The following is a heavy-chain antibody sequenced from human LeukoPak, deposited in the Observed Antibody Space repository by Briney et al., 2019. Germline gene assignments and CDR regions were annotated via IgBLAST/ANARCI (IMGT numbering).Heavy chain of an antibody. CDR1: GGTFSSYA. CDR3: ASGGTTVTLNWFDP. CDR2: LIPIFGIA. V-gene: IGHV1-69*04. J-gene: IGHJ5*02. D-gene: IGHD4-17*01. Sequence: ASVKVSCKASGGTFSSYAISWVRQAPGQGLEWMGRLIPIFGIANYAQKSQGRVTITADKSTSTAYMELSSLRSEDTAVYYCASGGTTVTLNWFDPWGQGTLVTVSS.